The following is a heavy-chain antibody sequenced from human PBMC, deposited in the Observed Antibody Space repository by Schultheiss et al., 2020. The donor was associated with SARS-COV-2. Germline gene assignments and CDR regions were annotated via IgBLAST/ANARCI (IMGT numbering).Heavy chain of an antibody. J-gene: IGHJ5*02. Sequence: GGSLRLSCAASGFTFSSYSMNWVRQAPGKGLEWVSRIRSDGSYTSYADSVKGRFTISRDNAKNTLYLQMNSLRAEDTAVYYCARDPGTTSTWFDPWGQGTLVTVSS. CDR3: ARDPGTTSTWFDP. V-gene: IGHV3-74*01. CDR1: GFTFSSYS. CDR2: IRSDGSYT. D-gene: IGHD1-7*01.